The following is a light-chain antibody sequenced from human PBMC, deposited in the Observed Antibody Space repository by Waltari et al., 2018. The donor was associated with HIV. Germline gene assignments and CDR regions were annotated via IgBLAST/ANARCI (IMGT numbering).Light chain of an antibody. J-gene: IGLJ3*02. CDR1: KSNIGDNY. Sequence: QSVMTQPPSASGTPGQGVTISCSGSKSNIGDNYVYWYQQLPGKAPKLLIETNNQRPAGVTDRFSGSKSGTSAALAISGLRSDDEADYYCATGDDSLNGWAFGGGTKLTVL. V-gene: IGLV1-47*01. CDR2: TNN. CDR3: ATGDDSLNGWA.